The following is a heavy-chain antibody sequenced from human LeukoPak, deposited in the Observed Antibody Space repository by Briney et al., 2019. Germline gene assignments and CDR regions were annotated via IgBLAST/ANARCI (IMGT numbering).Heavy chain of an antibody. CDR1: GFTFSSYW. J-gene: IGHJ6*03. Sequence: GGSLRLSCAASGFTFSSYWMSWIRQAPGKGLEWVSYICSSGSTIYDADSVKGRFTISRDNAKNSLYLQMNSLRTEHTALYYCAKDGARFHRKTYYYMDVWGKGTTVTVSS. D-gene: IGHD2-21*01. V-gene: IGHV3-11*01. CDR2: ICSSGSTI. CDR3: AKDGARFHRKTYYYMDV.